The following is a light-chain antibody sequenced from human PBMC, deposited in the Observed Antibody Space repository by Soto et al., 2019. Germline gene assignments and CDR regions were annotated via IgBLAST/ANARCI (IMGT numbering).Light chain of an antibody. V-gene: IGKV1-9*01. CDR3: QQVNGYPLT. CDR1: QGISSY. CDR2: AAS. Sequence: DIQLTQSPSFLSASVGDRVTITCRASQGISSYLAWYQQKPGKAPKLLIFAASTLQSGVPSRFSGSGSGTDFTLTISSLQAEDFATYYCQQVNGYPLTFGGGTKVEIK. J-gene: IGKJ4*01.